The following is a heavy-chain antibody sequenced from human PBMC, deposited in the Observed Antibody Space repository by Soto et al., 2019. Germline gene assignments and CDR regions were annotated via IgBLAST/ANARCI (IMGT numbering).Heavy chain of an antibody. Sequence: ASVKVSCKDSGYTFTSYGISWVRQAPGQGLEWMGWISAYNGNKKYAQKLQGRVTMTTDTSTSTAYMELRSLRSDDTAVYYCARDLGQQLVDYWGQGTLVTVSS. CDR1: GYTFTSYG. J-gene: IGHJ4*02. D-gene: IGHD6-13*01. CDR3: ARDLGQQLVDY. CDR2: ISAYNGNK. V-gene: IGHV1-18*01.